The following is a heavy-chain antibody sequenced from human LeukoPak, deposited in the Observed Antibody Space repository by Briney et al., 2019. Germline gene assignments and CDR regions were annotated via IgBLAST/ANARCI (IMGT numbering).Heavy chain of an antibody. CDR2: INPNSGGT. CDR3: AREGSRGSGQFDP. Sequence: GASVKVSSKASGYTFTVYYMHWVRQAPGQGLEWMGWINPNSGGTNYAQKFQGRVTMTRDTSISTAYMELSRLRSDDTAVYYCAREGSRGSGQFDPWGQGTLVTVSS. J-gene: IGHJ5*02. D-gene: IGHD3-10*01. CDR1: GYTFTVYY. V-gene: IGHV1-2*02.